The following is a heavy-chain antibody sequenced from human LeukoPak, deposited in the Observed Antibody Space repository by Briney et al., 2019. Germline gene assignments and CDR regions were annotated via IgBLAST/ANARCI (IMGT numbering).Heavy chain of an antibody. V-gene: IGHV3-30*18. CDR1: GFTFSSYG. CDR3: AKRLVVAATPDYYYGMDV. CDR2: ISYDGSNK. J-gene: IGHJ6*02. Sequence: PGGSLRLSCAASGFTFSSYGMHWVRQAPGKGLEWVAVISYDGSNKYYADSVKGRFTISRDNSKNTLYLQMNSLRAEDTAVYYCAKRLVVAATPDYYYGMDVWGQGTAVTVSS. D-gene: IGHD2-15*01.